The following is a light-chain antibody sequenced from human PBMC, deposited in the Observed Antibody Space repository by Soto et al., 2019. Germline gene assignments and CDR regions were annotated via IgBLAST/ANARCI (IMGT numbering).Light chain of an antibody. CDR1: SSDVGGYNY. J-gene: IGLJ2*01. CDR3: SSYTSSSTLV. Sequence: QPASVSGSAGQSITISCTGTSSDVGGYNYVSWYQQHPGKAPKFMIYDVSNRPSGVSNRFSGSKSGNTASLTISGLQAEDEADYYCSSYTSSSTLVFSGGTKLTVL. CDR2: DVS. V-gene: IGLV2-14*01.